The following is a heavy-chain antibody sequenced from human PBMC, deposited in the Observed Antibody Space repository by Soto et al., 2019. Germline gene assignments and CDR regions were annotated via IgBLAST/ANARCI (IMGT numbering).Heavy chain of an antibody. D-gene: IGHD1-7*01. CDR1: GGTFSSYA. Sequence: QVQLVQSGAEVKKPGSSVKVSCKASGGTFSSYAISWVRQAPGQGLEWMGGIIPIFGTANYAQKFQGRVTITADESTSTAYMELSSLRSEDTAVYYCVSPPGGTGTTRLGYFDYWGQGTLVTVSS. CDR3: VSPPGGTGTTRLGYFDY. CDR2: IIPIFGTA. V-gene: IGHV1-69*01. J-gene: IGHJ4*02.